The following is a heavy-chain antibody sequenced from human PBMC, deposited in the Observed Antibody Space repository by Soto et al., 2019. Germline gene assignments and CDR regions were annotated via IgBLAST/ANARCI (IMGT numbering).Heavy chain of an antibody. CDR3: TRGSITPADDY. CDR2: INQDGSEI. D-gene: IGHD6-13*01. CDR1: GLTFSRNY. V-gene: IGHV3-7*03. J-gene: IGHJ4*02. Sequence: EVQVVESGGAVVQPGGSLGLSCTVSGLTFSRNYMNWVRQAPGKGLEWVANINQDGSEIHYVDSVKGRFTISRDNAKNSLFLQMSSLKVDDTAIYYCTRGSITPADDYWGQGTLVSVSS.